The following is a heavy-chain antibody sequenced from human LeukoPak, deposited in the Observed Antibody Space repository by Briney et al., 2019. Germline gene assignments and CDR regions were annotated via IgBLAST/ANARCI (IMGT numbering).Heavy chain of an antibody. CDR2: IYYSGST. V-gene: IGHV4-39*01. J-gene: IGHJ4*02. Sequence: SETLSLTCTVSGGSISSSSYYWGWIRQPPGKGLEWIGSIYYSGSTYYSPSLKSRVTISVDTSKNQFSLNLSSVTAADTAVYYCARLYYDSSGYYQICYFDYWGQGTLVTVSS. D-gene: IGHD3-22*01. CDR3: ARLYYDSSGYYQICYFDY. CDR1: GGSISSSSYY.